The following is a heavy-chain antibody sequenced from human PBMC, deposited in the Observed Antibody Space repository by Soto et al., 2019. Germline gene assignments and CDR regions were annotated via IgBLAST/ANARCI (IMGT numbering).Heavy chain of an antibody. CDR3: ARDRPLQCSSTSCYDDYNWFDP. CDR1: GGTFSSYT. Sequence: QVQLVQSGAEVKKPGSSVKVSCKASGGTFSSYTISWVRQAPGQGLEWMGRIIPILGIANYAQKLQGRVTITADKSTSTAYMELSSLRSEDTAVYYCARDRPLQCSSTSCYDDYNWFDPWGQGTLVTVSS. J-gene: IGHJ5*02. D-gene: IGHD2-2*01. CDR2: IIPILGIA. V-gene: IGHV1-69*08.